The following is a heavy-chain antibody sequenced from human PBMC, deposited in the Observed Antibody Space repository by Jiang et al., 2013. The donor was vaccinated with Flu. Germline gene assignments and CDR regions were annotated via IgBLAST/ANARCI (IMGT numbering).Heavy chain of an antibody. J-gene: IGHJ6*02. CDR1: GYTFTSYG. Sequence: SGAEVKKPGASVKVSCKASGYTFTSYGISWVRQAPGQGLEWMGWISGYNGNTNYAQKVQGRVTMTTDSSTSTAYMELRSLRSDDSAVYYCARDHPTGGYDFYYYYGMDVWGQGPRSPSP. CDR2: ISGYNGNT. CDR3: ARDHPTGGYDFYYYYGMDV. D-gene: IGHD5-12*01. V-gene: IGHV1-18*01.